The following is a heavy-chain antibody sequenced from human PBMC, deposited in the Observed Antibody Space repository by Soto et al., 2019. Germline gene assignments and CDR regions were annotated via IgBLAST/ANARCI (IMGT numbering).Heavy chain of an antibody. V-gene: IGHV3-30*18. Sequence: VGSLRLSCAASGFTFSAYGMHWVRQAPGKGLEWVAVISYDGSNKYYADSVEGRLTISRDNSKNTLYLQMNSLRAEDTAVYYCAKDLLSSGNYYFEYWGQGTLVTVSS. D-gene: IGHD3-22*01. CDR1: GFTFSAYG. CDR3: AKDLLSSGNYYFEY. J-gene: IGHJ4*02. CDR2: ISYDGSNK.